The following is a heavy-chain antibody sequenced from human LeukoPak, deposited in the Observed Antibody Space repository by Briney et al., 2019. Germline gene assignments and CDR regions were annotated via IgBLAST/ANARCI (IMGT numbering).Heavy chain of an antibody. CDR1: GVSISSSNSY. CDR3: ARQTGSGLFILP. CDR2: IYYSGNT. Sequence: SETLSLTCTVSGVSISSSNSYWGWHRQPPGKGLEWIGSIYYSGNTYYNASHKSQVSISIDTSKDHFSLRLTSVTAADTAVYYCARQTGSGLFILPGGQGTLVTVSS. J-gene: IGHJ4*02. V-gene: IGHV4-39*01. D-gene: IGHD3/OR15-3a*01.